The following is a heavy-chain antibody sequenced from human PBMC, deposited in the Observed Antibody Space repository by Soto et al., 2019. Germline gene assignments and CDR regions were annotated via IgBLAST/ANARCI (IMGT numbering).Heavy chain of an antibody. J-gene: IGHJ4*02. CDR1: GRIFSNYK. Sequence: GGSLRLSCASSGRIFSNYKMHLVRQAPGKGLVWVSRINTDGSITDYADSVKGRFTVSRDNPKNTLYLQMNSLRAEDTAVYYCARDTDGLHYWGQGTLVTVSS. CDR3: ARDTDGLHY. V-gene: IGHV3-74*01. CDR2: INTDGSIT.